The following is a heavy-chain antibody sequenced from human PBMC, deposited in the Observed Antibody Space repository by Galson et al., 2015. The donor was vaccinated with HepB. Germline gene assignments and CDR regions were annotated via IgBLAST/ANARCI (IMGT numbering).Heavy chain of an antibody. V-gene: IGHV5-10-1*01. Sequence: QSGAEVKKPGESLRISCKGSGYSFTSYWISWVRQMPGKGLEWMGRIDPSDSYTNYSPSFQGHVTISADKSISTAYLQWSSLKASDTAMYYCARAPFSGYYDSSGYYPDIWGQGTMVTVSS. CDR1: GYSFTSYW. J-gene: IGHJ3*02. D-gene: IGHD3-22*01. CDR3: ARAPFSGYYDSSGYYPDI. CDR2: IDPSDSYT.